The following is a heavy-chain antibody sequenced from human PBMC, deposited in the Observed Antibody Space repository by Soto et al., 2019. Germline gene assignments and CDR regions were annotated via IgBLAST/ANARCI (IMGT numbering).Heavy chain of an antibody. Sequence: PGGSLRLSCAASGFTFSSCGMHWVRQAPGKGLEWVAVISYDGSNKYYADSVKGRFTISRDNSKNTLYLQMNSLRAEDTAVYYCAKSARSSSWYSHYYGMDVWGQGTTVTVSS. CDR3: AKSARSSSWYSHYYGMDV. CDR2: ISYDGSNK. J-gene: IGHJ6*02. V-gene: IGHV3-30*18. D-gene: IGHD6-13*01. CDR1: GFTFSSCG.